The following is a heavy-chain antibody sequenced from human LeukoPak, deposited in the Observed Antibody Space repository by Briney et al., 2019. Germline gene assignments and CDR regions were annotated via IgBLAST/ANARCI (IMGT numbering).Heavy chain of an antibody. CDR1: GYTFTGYY. Sequence: ASVKVSCKASGYTFTGYYIHWVRQAPGQGLEWMGRINLSSGGTNYAQKFQGRVTMTRDTSISTAYMELMTLRSDDTAVYYCGRDLADSTGPWGQGTLVTVSS. V-gene: IGHV1-2*06. D-gene: IGHD2-2*01. J-gene: IGHJ5*02. CDR2: INLSSGGT. CDR3: GRDLADSTGP.